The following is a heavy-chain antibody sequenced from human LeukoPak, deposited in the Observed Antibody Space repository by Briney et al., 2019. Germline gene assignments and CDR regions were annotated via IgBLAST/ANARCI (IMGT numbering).Heavy chain of an antibody. CDR2: INRSGGST. V-gene: IGHV1-46*01. D-gene: IGHD1-26*01. CDR1: GYTFTSYY. J-gene: IGHJ4*02. CDR3: ARDRGAGGSTFDY. Sequence: GASVKVSYTASGYTFTSYYMHWVRQAPGQGLEWRGIINRSGGSTSYAQKFQGRVTMTRDMSTSTVYMELSSLRSEDTAVYYCARDRGAGGSTFDYWGQGTLVTVSS.